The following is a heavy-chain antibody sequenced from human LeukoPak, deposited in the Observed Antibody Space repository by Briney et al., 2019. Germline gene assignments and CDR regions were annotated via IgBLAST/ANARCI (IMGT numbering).Heavy chain of an antibody. Sequence: GGSLRLSCVASGFSFSSYAMSWVRQAPGKGLEWVSAIGGTDGSTHYADSVKGRFTISRDNSKNTLYLHMNSLRAEDTAVYYCAKADGSWTYDPWGQGTLVAVSS. CDR3: AKADGSWTYDP. J-gene: IGHJ5*02. V-gene: IGHV3-23*01. CDR2: IGGTDGST. D-gene: IGHD5-24*01. CDR1: GFSFSSYA.